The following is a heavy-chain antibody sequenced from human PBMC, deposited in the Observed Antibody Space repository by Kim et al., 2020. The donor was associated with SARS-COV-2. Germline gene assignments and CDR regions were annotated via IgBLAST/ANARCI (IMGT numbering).Heavy chain of an antibody. CDR1: GGTFSSYA. CDR3: ARAGAMEAAASFDY. D-gene: IGHD6-13*01. CDR2: IIPILGIA. Sequence: SVKVSCKASGGTFSSYAISWVRQAPGQGLEWMGRIIPILGIANYAQKFQGRVTITADKSTSTAYMELSSLRSEDTAVYYCARAGAMEAAASFDYWGQGTLVTVSS. J-gene: IGHJ4*02. V-gene: IGHV1-69*04.